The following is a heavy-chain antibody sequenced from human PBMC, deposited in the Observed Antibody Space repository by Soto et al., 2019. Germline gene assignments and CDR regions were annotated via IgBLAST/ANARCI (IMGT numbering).Heavy chain of an antibody. J-gene: IGHJ6*02. CDR2: ISGSGGST. Sequence: PGGSLRLSCAGSGFTFSSYAMNWVRQAPGKGLEWVSGISGSGGSTYYADSVKGRFTISRDNSKNTLYLQMNSLRAEDTAVYYCAKDGATLTDYGMDVWGQGTTVTVSS. V-gene: IGHV3-23*01. D-gene: IGHD4-4*01. CDR1: GFTFSSYA. CDR3: AKDGATLTDYGMDV.